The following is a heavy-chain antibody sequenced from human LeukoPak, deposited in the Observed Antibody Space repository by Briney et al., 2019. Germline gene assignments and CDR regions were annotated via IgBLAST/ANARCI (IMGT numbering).Heavy chain of an antibody. Sequence: GGSLRLSCPASGFIFSNYGMHWVRQAPGTGLEWVAVISYDGSNKLHADSVKGRFTISRDNSKNTLYLQMNSLRTEDTAVYYCAKDPLAHVRQLPTPYFDSWGQGTLVIVSS. D-gene: IGHD2-2*01. CDR3: AKDPLAHVRQLPTPYFDS. CDR1: GFIFSNYG. V-gene: IGHV3-30*18. CDR2: ISYDGSNK. J-gene: IGHJ4*02.